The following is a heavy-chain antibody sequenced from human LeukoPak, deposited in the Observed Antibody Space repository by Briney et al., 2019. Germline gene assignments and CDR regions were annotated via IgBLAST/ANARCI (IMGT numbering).Heavy chain of an antibody. CDR3: ASTLRFLPYRRFDY. Sequence: SSETLSLTCTVSGGSFSSSSYYWGWIRQPPGKGLEWIGSIYQSGSGSSYYNPSLKSRVTIFGDTSKNQFFLRLSSVTAADTAVYYCASTLRFLPYRRFDYWGQGTLVTVPS. CDR2: IYQSGSGSS. V-gene: IGHV4-39*01. J-gene: IGHJ4*02. CDR1: GGSFSSSSYY. D-gene: IGHD3-3*01.